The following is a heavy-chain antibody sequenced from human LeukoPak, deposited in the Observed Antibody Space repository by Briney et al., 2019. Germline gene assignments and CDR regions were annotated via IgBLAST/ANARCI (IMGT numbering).Heavy chain of an antibody. J-gene: IGHJ4*02. D-gene: IGHD3-9*01. CDR3: ARGAGVLTGYYTSPPLFDY. V-gene: IGHV1-69*13. CDR1: GGTFSSYA. CDR2: IIPIFGTA. Sequence: PVASVKVSCKASGGTFSSYAISWVRQAPGQGLEWMGGIIPIFGTANYAQKLQGRVTITADESTSTAYMELGSLRSEDTAVYYCARGAGVLTGYYTSPPLFDYWGQGTLVTVSS.